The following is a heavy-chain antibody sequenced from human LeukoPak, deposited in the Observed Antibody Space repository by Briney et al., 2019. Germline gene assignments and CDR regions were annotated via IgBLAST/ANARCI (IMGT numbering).Heavy chain of an antibody. D-gene: IGHD5-12*01. CDR3: ARRYSGYGYFDY. CDR2: MHYSGRA. J-gene: IGHJ4*02. Sequence: PSETLSLTCTVSGGSISNTGYYWGWIRQPPGKGLEWIGSMHYSGRANYDTSLKSRVIMSVDTSKNQFSLKLSSVTAADTAVYYCARRYSGYGYFDYWGQGPLVTVSS. CDR1: GGSISNTGYY. V-gene: IGHV4-39*01.